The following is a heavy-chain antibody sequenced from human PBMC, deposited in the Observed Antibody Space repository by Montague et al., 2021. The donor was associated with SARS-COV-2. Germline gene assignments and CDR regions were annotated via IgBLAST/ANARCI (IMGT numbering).Heavy chain of an antibody. CDR3: ARDQTVSEWIWYGMDV. D-gene: IGHD3-3*01. J-gene: IGHJ6*02. CDR1: GGSFSPYY. Sequence: SETLSPTCAVYGGSFSPYYCAWIRQSPGKGLKWIGNIDHRGKTNXKTXLKSGVSISVDTSPSQFSLYLTSVTAADAAVYYCARDQTVSEWIWYGMDVWGPGTTVTVSS. CDR2: IDHRGKT. V-gene: IGHV4-34*01.